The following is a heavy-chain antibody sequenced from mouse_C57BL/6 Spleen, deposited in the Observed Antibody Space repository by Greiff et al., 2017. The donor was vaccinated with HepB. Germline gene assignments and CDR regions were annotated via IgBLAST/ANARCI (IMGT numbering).Heavy chain of an antibody. CDR2: INPSHGGT. Sequence: QVQLQQPGTELVKPGASVKLSCKASGYTFTSSWMHWVKQRPGQGLEWIGNINPSHGGTNSNEKFTSKSTLTVAKSSSTAYLQLSSLTSEDSAVYYGAESTGEYYGSRAGEAMDYWGQGTSVTVSA. CDR1: GYTFTSSW. CDR3: AESTGEYYGSRAGEAMDY. V-gene: IGHV1-53*01. D-gene: IGHD1-1*01. J-gene: IGHJ4*01.